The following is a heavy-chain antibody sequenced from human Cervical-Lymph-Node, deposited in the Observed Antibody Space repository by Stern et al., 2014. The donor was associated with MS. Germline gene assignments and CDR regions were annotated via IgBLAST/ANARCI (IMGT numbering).Heavy chain of an antibody. D-gene: IGHD5-18*01. CDR1: GYTFISYD. Sequence: VQLVQSGSQVRQPGASVKVSCQASGYTFISYDIFWVRQAPGQGLEWMGWMNPNNANTGHAQKFQGRVTMTRNISISTAYMELSSLRSDDTAVYYCVRGGFSYGYGLDAWGQGTAVIVSS. J-gene: IGHJ6*02. V-gene: IGHV1-8*01. CDR2: MNPNNANT. CDR3: VRGGFSYGYGLDA.